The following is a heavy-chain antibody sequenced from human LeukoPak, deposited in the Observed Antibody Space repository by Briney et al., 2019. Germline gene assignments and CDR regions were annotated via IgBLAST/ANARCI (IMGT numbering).Heavy chain of an antibody. Sequence: ASVKVSCKASGYTFTGYYMHWVRQAPGQGLEWMGWINPNSGGTNYAQKFQGRVTMTRDTSISTAYMELSRLRSDDTAVYYCARDICSSTSCHIDYWGQGTLVTVSS. CDR2: INPNSGGT. V-gene: IGHV1-2*02. D-gene: IGHD2-2*01. CDR1: GYTFTGYY. J-gene: IGHJ4*02. CDR3: ARDICSSTSCHIDY.